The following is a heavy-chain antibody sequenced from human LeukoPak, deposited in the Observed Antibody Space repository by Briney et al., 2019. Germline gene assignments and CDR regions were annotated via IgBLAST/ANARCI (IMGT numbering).Heavy chain of an antibody. Sequence: GGSLRLSCAASGFTFSSYAMSWVRQAPGKGLEWVSAISGSGGSTYYADSVKGRFTISRDNSKNTLYLQMNSLRAEDTAVYYCARDIVVVPAAPDDYWGQGTLVTVSS. V-gene: IGHV3-23*01. CDR2: ISGSGGST. CDR3: ARDIVVVPAAPDDY. CDR1: GFTFSSYA. J-gene: IGHJ4*02. D-gene: IGHD2-2*01.